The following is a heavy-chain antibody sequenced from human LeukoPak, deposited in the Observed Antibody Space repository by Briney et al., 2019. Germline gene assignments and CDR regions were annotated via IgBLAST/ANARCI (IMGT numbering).Heavy chain of an antibody. CDR3: ARRLTQYDCFDP. Sequence: SQPLSLTCAISGDSVSSNSVTWNWIRQSPSRGLEWLGRTYYRSTWYNDYAVSVRGRITVNPDTSKNQFSLHLNSVTPEDTAVYYCARRLTQYDCFDPWGQGILVTVSS. CDR1: GDSVSSNSVT. J-gene: IGHJ5*02. V-gene: IGHV6-1*01. CDR2: TYYRSTWYN. D-gene: IGHD2-2*01.